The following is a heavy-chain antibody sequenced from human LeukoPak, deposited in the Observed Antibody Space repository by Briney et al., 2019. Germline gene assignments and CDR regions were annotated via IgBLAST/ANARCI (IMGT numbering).Heavy chain of an antibody. V-gene: IGHV4-39*07. Sequence: SQTLSLTCTVSGGSISSGSYYWSWIRQPPGKGLEWIGTIYHSGSTYYNPSLKSRVTISLDTSKNQFSLKLSSVTAADTAVYYCASPDSSGYFYVAYWGQGTLVTVSS. CDR1: GGSISSGSYY. CDR2: IYHSGST. D-gene: IGHD3-22*01. CDR3: ASPDSSGYFYVAY. J-gene: IGHJ4*02.